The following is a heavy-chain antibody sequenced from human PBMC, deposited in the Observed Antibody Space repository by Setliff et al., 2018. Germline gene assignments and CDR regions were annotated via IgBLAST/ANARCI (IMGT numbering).Heavy chain of an antibody. V-gene: IGHV4-39*01. Sequence: SETLSLTCTVSGGSISTSSYWGWIRQPPGKGLEWIGSIYYSGTTYYNPSLKSRVAISVDTSKNQFSLKLSSVTAADTAVYYCARRGYYYGWGDSNAFDIWGQGTMVTVSS. CDR1: GGSISTSSY. CDR3: ARRGYYYGWGDSNAFDI. J-gene: IGHJ3*02. CDR2: IYYSGTT. D-gene: IGHD3-10*01.